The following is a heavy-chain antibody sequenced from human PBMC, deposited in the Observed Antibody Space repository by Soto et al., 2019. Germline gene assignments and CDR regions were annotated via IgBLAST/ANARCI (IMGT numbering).Heavy chain of an antibody. V-gene: IGHV3-23*01. D-gene: IGHD1-7*01. CDR2: ISGSGGST. CDR3: ANGLVDIGNWNYNYYYYGMDV. CDR1: GFTFSSYA. J-gene: IGHJ6*02. Sequence: PGGSLRLSCAASGFTFSSYAMSWVRQAPGKGLEWVSAISGSGGSTYYADSVKGRFTISRDNSKNTLYLQMNSLRAEDTAVYYCANGLVDIGNWNYNYYYYGMDVWGQGTTVTVSS.